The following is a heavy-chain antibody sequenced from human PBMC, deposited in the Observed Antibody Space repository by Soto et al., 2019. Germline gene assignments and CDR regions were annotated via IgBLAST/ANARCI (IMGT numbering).Heavy chain of an antibody. CDR1: GFTFSSYS. CDR2: ISSSSSYM. J-gene: IGHJ4*02. V-gene: IGHV3-21*04. Sequence: GSLRLSCAASGFTFSSYSMNWVRQAPGKGLEWVSSISSSSSYMYYADPVKGRFTISRDNSKNTLYLQMNSLRAEDTAVYYCAKDPVVVVVAARGGFFDYWGQGTLVTVSS. CDR3: AKDPVVVVVAARGGFFDY. D-gene: IGHD2-15*01.